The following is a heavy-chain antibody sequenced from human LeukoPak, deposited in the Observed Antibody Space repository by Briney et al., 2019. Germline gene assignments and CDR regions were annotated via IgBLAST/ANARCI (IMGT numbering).Heavy chain of an antibody. J-gene: IGHJ3*02. Sequence: SETLSLTCTVSGGSISTYYWSWIRQPPGEGLEWSGSIYYSGTTNSNPSLKSRATISVDTSKNHLSLKVSSVNAADTAVYYCARGASGTLYDACDIWGQGTMVTVSS. CDR1: GGSISTYY. D-gene: IGHD1-26*01. CDR3: ARGASGTLYDACDI. V-gene: IGHV4-59*01. CDR2: IYYSGTT.